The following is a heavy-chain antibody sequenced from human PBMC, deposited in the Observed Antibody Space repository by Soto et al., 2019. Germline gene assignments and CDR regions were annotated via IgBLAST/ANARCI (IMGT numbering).Heavy chain of an antibody. D-gene: IGHD3-10*01. Sequence: QVQLVQSGAEVKKPGASVKVSCKASGYTFTSYGISWVRQAPGQGLEWMGWISAYNGNTNYAQKLQGRVTMTTDTSTSTAYMELRSLRSDDTAVYYCARDLRDYGSGALYGMDVWGHGTTVTVSS. V-gene: IGHV1-18*01. J-gene: IGHJ6*02. CDR1: GYTFTSYG. CDR3: ARDLRDYGSGALYGMDV. CDR2: ISAYNGNT.